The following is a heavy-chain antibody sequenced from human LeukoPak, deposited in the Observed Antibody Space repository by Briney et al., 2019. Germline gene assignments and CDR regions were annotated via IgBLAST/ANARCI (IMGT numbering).Heavy chain of an antibody. V-gene: IGHV4-39*07. D-gene: IGHD2-15*01. CDR3: ARDRTPIDVVAVGANWFDP. CDR1: GGSVSNSYY. Sequence: PSEILSLTCTVSGGSVSNSYYWSWIRQPPGKGPEWMGSIHSSGRTYYHPSLKSRVAISSHTSKNQFSLRLTSVTAADTAIYYCARDRTPIDVVAVGANWFDPWGQGILATVSS. J-gene: IGHJ5*02. CDR2: IHSSGRT.